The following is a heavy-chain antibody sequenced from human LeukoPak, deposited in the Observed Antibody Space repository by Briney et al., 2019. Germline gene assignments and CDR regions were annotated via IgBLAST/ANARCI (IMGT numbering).Heavy chain of an antibody. CDR3: ASPPAGYSSSWYGN. Sequence: SETLSLTCTVSAGSISSGSYYWSWIRQPAGKGLEWIGRIYTSGSTNYNPSLKSRVTISVDTSKNQFSLKLSSVTAADTAVYYCASPPAGYSSSWYGNWGQGTLVTVSS. D-gene: IGHD6-13*01. J-gene: IGHJ4*02. V-gene: IGHV4-61*02. CDR2: IYTSGST. CDR1: AGSISSGSYY.